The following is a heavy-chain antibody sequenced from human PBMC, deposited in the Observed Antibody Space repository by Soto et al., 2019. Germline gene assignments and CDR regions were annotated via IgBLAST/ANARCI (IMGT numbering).Heavy chain of an antibody. CDR3: AGVTSNIFYGMDV. CDR2: ISGSGGST. Sequence: EVQLLESGGGLVQPGGSLRLSCAASGFTFSSYAMTWVRQAPGKGLEWVSAISGSGGSTYYADSVKGRFTISRDNSKNTLYLQMNSLRAEETALYYCAGVTSNIFYGMDVWGQGTTVTVSS. V-gene: IGHV3-23*01. D-gene: IGHD2-8*01. J-gene: IGHJ6*02. CDR1: GFTFSSYA.